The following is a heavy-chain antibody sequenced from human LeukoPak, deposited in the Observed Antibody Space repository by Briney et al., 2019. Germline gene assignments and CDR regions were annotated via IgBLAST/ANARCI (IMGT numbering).Heavy chain of an antibody. CDR3: ARDGKTSHYYDSSGRLDAFDI. CDR1: GGSISSGGYY. J-gene: IGHJ3*02. D-gene: IGHD3-22*01. V-gene: IGHV4-31*03. CDR2: IYYSGST. Sequence: PSQTLSLTCTVFGGSISSGGYYWSWIRQHPGKGLEWIGYIYYSGSTYYNPSLKSRVTISVDASKNQFSLKLSSVTAADTAVYYCARDGKTSHYYDSSGRLDAFDIWGQGTMVTVSS.